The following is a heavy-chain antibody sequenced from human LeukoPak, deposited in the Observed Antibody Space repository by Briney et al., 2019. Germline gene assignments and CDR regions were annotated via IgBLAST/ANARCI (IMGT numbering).Heavy chain of an antibody. D-gene: IGHD6-19*01. CDR1: GGSSSSGGYH. CDR3: ARLGRYSSHFDY. V-gene: IGHV4-31*03. J-gene: IGHJ4*02. CDR2: IYYSGCT. Sequence: SSETLYVNCTVSGGSSSSGGYHWSWIRQHPGKRLEWIGYIYYSGCTYYNPSLKSRVTISVDTFKNQFSLKLSYVTAADTAVYYCARLGRYSSHFDYWDQGNLVTVSA.